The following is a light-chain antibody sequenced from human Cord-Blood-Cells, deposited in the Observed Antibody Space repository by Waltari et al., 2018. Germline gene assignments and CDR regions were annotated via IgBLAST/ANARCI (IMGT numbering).Light chain of an antibody. Sequence: DIVMTQTPLSLSVTPGQPASISCKSSQSLLHSDGKTYLYWYLQKPVRSPQLLIYEVYRRFSGVPNRCSGSGSVTDFTLKISRVEAEDVGVYYCMQGIHLPITFGQGTRLEIK. CDR1: QSLLHSDGKTY. CDR2: EVY. J-gene: IGKJ5*01. CDR3: MQGIHLPIT. V-gene: IGKV2-29*02.